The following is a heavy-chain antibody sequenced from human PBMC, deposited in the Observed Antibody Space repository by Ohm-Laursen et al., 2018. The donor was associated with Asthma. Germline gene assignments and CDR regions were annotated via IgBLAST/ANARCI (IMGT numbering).Heavy chain of an antibody. Sequence: SDTLSLTCVVSGGSISSGGYSWSWIRQPPGKGLEWIGYIYHSGSTYYNPSLKSRVTISVDRSKNQFSLKLSSVTAADTAVYYCARGGRTVTPVYWGQGTLVTVSS. CDR1: GGSISSGGYS. D-gene: IGHD4-17*01. CDR2: IYHSGST. V-gene: IGHV4-30-2*01. J-gene: IGHJ4*02. CDR3: ARGGRTVTPVY.